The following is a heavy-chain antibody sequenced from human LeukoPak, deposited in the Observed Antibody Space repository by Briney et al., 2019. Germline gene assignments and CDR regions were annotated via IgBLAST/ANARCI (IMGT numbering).Heavy chain of an antibody. Sequence: SETLSLTCAVSGGSISSGGYSWSWIRQPPGKGLEWIGYIYRSGSTYYNPSLKSRVTISVDRSKNQFSLKLSSVTAADTAVYYCASRIRGDAFDIWGQGTMVTVSS. CDR1: GGSISSGGYS. CDR3: ASRIRGDAFDI. D-gene: IGHD3-10*01. CDR2: IYRSGST. J-gene: IGHJ3*02. V-gene: IGHV4-30-2*01.